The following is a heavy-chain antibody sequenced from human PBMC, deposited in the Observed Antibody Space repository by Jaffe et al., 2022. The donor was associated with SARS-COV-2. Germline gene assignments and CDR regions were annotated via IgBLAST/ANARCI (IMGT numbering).Heavy chain of an antibody. CDR3: ARGQILADY. J-gene: IGHJ4*02. Sequence: QVQLQESGPGLVKPSETLSLTCTVSGSSIISYYWSWVRQPPGKGLEWIGYVYSSGTTNYNPSLKSRVTISVDTSKNQFSLKLTSVTAADTAVYYCARGQILADYWGQGTLVTVSS. D-gene: IGHD1-26*01. CDR1: GSSIISYY. V-gene: IGHV4-59*01. CDR2: VYSSGTT.